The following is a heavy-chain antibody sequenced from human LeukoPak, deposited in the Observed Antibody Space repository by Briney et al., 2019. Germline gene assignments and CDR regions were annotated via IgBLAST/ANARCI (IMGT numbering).Heavy chain of an antibody. J-gene: IGHJ3*02. CDR2: IFSSGTT. D-gene: IGHD3-22*01. CDR3: ARGYGSSGYYQIDAFDI. Sequence: SETLSLTCNVSGDSISSYYWSWIRQPPGRGLEWVGYIFSSGTTHYATSLKSRVTISVDTSKSQFSLTLSSVTAADTAVYYCARGYGSSGYYQIDAFDIWGQGTMVSVSS. V-gene: IGHV4-59*01. CDR1: GDSISSYY.